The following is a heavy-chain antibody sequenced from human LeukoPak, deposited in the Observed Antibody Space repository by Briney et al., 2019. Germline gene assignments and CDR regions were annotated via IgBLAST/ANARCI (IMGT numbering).Heavy chain of an antibody. V-gene: IGHV4-30-2*01. CDR3: ARGPYCSGGSCYSVWFDP. CDR2: IYHSGST. D-gene: IGHD2-15*01. Sequence: PSQTLSLTCAVSGGSISSGGYSWSWIRQPPGKGLEWIGYIYHSGSTYYNPSLKSRVTISVDRSKNQFSLKLSSVTAADTAVYYCARGPYCSGGSCYSVWFDPWGQGTLVTVCS. J-gene: IGHJ5*02. CDR1: GGSISSGGYS.